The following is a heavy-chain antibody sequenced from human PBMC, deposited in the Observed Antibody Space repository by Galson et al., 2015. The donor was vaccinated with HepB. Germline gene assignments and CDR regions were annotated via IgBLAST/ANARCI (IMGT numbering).Heavy chain of an antibody. J-gene: IGHJ4*02. D-gene: IGHD6-13*01. CDR3: ARIIYSSSAHTFDY. Sequence: PALVKPTQTLTLTCTVSGFSLSNARMGVSWIRQPPGKALEWLAHIFSNDEKSYSTSLKSRLTISKDTSKSQVVLTMTNMDPVDTATYYCARIIYSSSAHTFDYWGQGTLVTVSS. CDR1: GFSLSNARMG. V-gene: IGHV2-26*01. CDR2: IFSNDEK.